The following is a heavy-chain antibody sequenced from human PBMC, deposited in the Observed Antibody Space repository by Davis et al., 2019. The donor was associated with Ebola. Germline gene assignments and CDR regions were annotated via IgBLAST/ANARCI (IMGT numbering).Heavy chain of an antibody. CDR2: IIPILGIA. D-gene: IGHD2-2*01. CDR1: GGTFSSYA. Sequence: SVKVSCKASGGTFSSYAISWVRQAPGQGLEWMGRIIPILGIANYAQKFQGRVTITADKSTSTAYMELSSLRSEDTAVYYCARDRVIVVVPAAPGFGMDVWGQGTTVTVSS. CDR3: ARDRVIVVVPAAPGFGMDV. J-gene: IGHJ6*02. V-gene: IGHV1-69*04.